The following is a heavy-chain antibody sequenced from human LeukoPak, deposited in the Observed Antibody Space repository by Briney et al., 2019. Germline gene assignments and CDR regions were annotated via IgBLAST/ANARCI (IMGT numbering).Heavy chain of an antibody. D-gene: IGHD2-2*02. V-gene: IGHV3-48*01. J-gene: IGHJ4*02. CDR1: GFTFSSYS. CDR3: ARVRVRASCYMVDY. CDR2: ISSSSSTI. Sequence: PGGSLRLSCAASGFTFSSYSMNWVRQAPGKGLEWVSYISSSSSTIYYADSVKGRFTISRDNAKNSLYLQMNSLRAEDTAVYYCARVRVRASCYMVDYWGQGTLVTVSS.